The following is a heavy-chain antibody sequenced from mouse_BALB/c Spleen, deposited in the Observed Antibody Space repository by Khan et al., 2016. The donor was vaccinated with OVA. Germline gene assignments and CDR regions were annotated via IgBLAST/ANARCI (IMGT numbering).Heavy chain of an antibody. Sequence: QIQLVQSGPELKKPGETVKISCKASGYTFTDYSMHWVKQAPGKGLKWMGWINTETGEPTYADDFKGRFAFSLETSASTAYLQINNLKNEDTATYFCARNCLYYYGRSPFAYWGQGTLVTVSA. CDR1: GYTFTDYS. V-gene: IGHV9-2-1*01. J-gene: IGHJ3*01. CDR3: ARNCLYYYGRSPFAY. D-gene: IGHD1-1*01. CDR2: INTETGEP.